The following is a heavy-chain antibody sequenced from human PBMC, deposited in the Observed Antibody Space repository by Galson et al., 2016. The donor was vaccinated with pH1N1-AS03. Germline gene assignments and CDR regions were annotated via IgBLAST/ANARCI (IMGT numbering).Heavy chain of an antibody. Sequence: SLRLSCAASGFTFSSFSMIWVRQAPGKGLEWIAYISSGSSTIYYADSVKGRFTISRDHVKSSLYLHLNSLRADDTAIYYCARGDSSGYSYMRRLVRWGQGTLVTVSS. D-gene: IGHD3-22*01. CDR1: GFTFSSFS. J-gene: IGHJ4*02. CDR3: ARGDSSGYSYMRRLVR. V-gene: IGHV3-48*01. CDR2: ISSGSSTI.